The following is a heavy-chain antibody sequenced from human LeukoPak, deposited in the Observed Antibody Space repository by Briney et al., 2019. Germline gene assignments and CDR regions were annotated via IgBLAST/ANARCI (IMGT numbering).Heavy chain of an antibody. CDR2: IWYDGSNK. D-gene: IGHD3-9*01. Sequence: GGSLRPSCAASGFTFSSYGMHWVRQAPGKGLEWVAVIWYDGSNKYYADSVKGRFTISRDNSKNTLYLQMNSLRAEDTAVYYCARDHLRYFDLSLGPAGFDPWGQGTLVTVSS. V-gene: IGHV3-33*01. CDR3: ARDHLRYFDLSLGPAGFDP. J-gene: IGHJ5*02. CDR1: GFTFSSYG.